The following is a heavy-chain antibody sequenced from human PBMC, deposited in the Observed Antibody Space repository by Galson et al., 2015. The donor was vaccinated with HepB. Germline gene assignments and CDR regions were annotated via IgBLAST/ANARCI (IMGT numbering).Heavy chain of an antibody. D-gene: IGHD3-9*01. CDR2: ISGSGGSV. Sequence: SLRLSCAASGFTFNKYAMSWVRQAPGKGLEWVATISGSGGSVYFAEAVRGRFSIFRDNHKNTTALRMTSLRLEDTALYFCTKDYGLLTYGLFDSFDVWGQGTVVAVSS. CDR3: TKDYGLLTYGLFDSFDV. J-gene: IGHJ3*01. CDR1: GFTFNKYA. V-gene: IGHV3-23*01.